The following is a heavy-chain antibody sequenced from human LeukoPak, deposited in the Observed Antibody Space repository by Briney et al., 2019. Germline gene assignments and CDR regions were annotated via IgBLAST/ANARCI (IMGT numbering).Heavy chain of an antibody. Sequence: GGSLRLSCAASGFTFSTYAMLWVRQAPGQGLEWVAVISYGGSNKYYADSVKGRFTISRDNSKRTLYLEMNSLRAEDTAVYYCAREVGRYSSSWYHDAFDIWGQGTMVTVSS. V-gene: IGHV3-30-3*01. CDR2: ISYGGSNK. J-gene: IGHJ3*02. CDR3: AREVGRYSSSWYHDAFDI. D-gene: IGHD6-13*01. CDR1: GFTFSTYA.